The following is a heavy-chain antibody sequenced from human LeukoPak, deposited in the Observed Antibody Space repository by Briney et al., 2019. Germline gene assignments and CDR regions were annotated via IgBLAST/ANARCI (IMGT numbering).Heavy chain of an antibody. CDR2: IYGGGST. D-gene: IGHD5-24*01. CDR3: AREMVEMATFHYYYGMDV. V-gene: IGHV3-66*02. CDR1: GFTVSSNY. J-gene: IGHJ6*02. Sequence: GGSLRLSCAASGFTVSSNYMSWVRQAPGKGLEWVSVIYGGGSTYYADSVKGRFTISRDNSKNTLYLQMNSLRAEDTAVYYCAREMVEMATFHYYYGMDVWGQGTTVTVSS.